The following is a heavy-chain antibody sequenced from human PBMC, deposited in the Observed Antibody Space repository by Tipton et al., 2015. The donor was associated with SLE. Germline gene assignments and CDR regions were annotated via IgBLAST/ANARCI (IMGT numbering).Heavy chain of an antibody. CDR1: GGSISSGSYY. Sequence: TLSLTCTVSGGSISSGSYYWSWIRQPAGKGLEWIGHIYATGITNYNPSLKSRVTISLDTSKNQFSLRLTSVTAADTAVYYCTRGNWVFTTTGTMVWGQGTLVTVSS. D-gene: IGHD1-1*01. CDR2: IYATGIT. CDR3: TRGNWVFTTTGTMV. V-gene: IGHV4-61*09. J-gene: IGHJ4*02.